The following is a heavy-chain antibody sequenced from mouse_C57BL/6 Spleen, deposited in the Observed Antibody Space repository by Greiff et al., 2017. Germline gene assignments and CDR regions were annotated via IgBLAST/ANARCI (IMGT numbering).Heavy chain of an antibody. Sequence: VQLQQPGAELVKPGASVKLSCKASGYTFTSYWMHWVKQRPGQGLEWIGMIHPNSGSTNYNEKFKSKATLTVDKSSSTAYMQLSSLTSEDSAVYYCARFPDGYNLYYYAMDYWGQGTSVTVSS. J-gene: IGHJ4*01. CDR2: IHPNSGST. CDR1: GYTFTSYW. V-gene: IGHV1-64*01. D-gene: IGHD2-3*01. CDR3: ARFPDGYNLYYYAMDY.